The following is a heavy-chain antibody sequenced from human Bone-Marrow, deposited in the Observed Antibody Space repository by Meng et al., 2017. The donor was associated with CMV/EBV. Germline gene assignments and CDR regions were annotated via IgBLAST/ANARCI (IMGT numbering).Heavy chain of an antibody. CDR2: IKQDGSEK. D-gene: IGHD1-26*01. V-gene: IGHV3-7*01. CDR3: ARGPNSYLAVDY. J-gene: IGHJ4*02. CDR1: GFTFSSYW. Sequence: GGSLRLSCAASGFTFSSYWMSWVRQAPGKGLEWVANIKQDGSEKYYVDSAKGRSTISRDNAKNSLYLQMNSLRAEDTAVYYCARGPNSYLAVDYWGQGTLVTVAS.